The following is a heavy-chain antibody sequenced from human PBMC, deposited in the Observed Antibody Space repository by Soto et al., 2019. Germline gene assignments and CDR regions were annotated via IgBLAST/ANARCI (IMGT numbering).Heavy chain of an antibody. J-gene: IGHJ6*02. V-gene: IGHV3-33*01. CDR3: ATDETYCDFWSGYRGYYYYGMDV. CDR2: IWSDGSNK. CDR1: GFTFSSYG. Sequence: GGSLRLSCAASGFTFSSYGMHCVRQAPGKGLEWVAVIWSDGSNKYYADSVKGRFTISSDNSKNTLYLQMNSLRAEDTAVYYCATDETYCDFWSGYRGYYYYGMDVWGQGTKVTVSS. D-gene: IGHD3-3*01.